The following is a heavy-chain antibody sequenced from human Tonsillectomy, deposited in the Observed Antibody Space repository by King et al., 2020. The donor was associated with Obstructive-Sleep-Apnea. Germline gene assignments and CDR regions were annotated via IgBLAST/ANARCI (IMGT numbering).Heavy chain of an antibody. D-gene: IGHD2-15*01. CDR1: GGSFSGYY. CDR2: INHSGST. CDR3: ARGRSSRNWFDP. V-gene: IGHV4-34*01. J-gene: IGHJ5*02. Sequence: VQLQQWGAGLLKPSETLSLTCAVYGGSFSGYYWSWIRQPPGKGLECIGEINHSGSTNYNPSLKSRVTISVDTSKNQFSLKLSSVTAADTAVYYCARGRSSRNWFDPWGQGTLVTVSS.